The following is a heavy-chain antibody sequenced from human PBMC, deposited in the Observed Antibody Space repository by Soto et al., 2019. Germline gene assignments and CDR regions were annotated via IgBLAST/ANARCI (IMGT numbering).Heavy chain of an antibody. Sequence: GGSLRQSCAASGFTFSSYAMSWVRQAPGKGLEWVSAISGSGGSTYYADSVKGRFTISRDNSKNTLYLQMNSLRAEDTAVYYCARLEYDSSGYYLFDYWGQGTLVTVSS. V-gene: IGHV3-23*01. D-gene: IGHD3-22*01. CDR1: GFTFSSYA. J-gene: IGHJ4*02. CDR2: ISGSGGST. CDR3: ARLEYDSSGYYLFDY.